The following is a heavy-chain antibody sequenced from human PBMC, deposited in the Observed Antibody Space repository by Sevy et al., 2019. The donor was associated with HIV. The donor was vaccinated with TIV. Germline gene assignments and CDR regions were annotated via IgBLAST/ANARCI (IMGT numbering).Heavy chain of an antibody. CDR3: ARGGYYYDNAAYYALDS. CDR1: GFTFSNYA. Sequence: GGSLRLSCAATGFTFSNYAMHWVRQAPGKGMEWVAIIWSDGAYQYHGDSVKGRFTISLDNSKNTLYLQMNNVRVEDTDVYYCARGGYYYDNAAYYALDSWGQGTLVTVSS. V-gene: IGHV3-33*01. J-gene: IGHJ4*02. D-gene: IGHD3-22*01. CDR2: IWSDGAYQ.